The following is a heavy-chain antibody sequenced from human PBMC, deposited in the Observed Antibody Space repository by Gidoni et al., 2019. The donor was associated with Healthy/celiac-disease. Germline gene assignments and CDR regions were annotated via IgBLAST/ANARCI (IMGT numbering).Heavy chain of an antibody. D-gene: IGHD6-19*01. Sequence: QVQLVESGGGVVQPGRSLRLSCAASGFTFSGYAMHWVRQAPGKGLEWVAVISYDGSNKYYADSVKGRFTISRDNSKNTLYLQMNSLRAEDTAVYYCARDPYGGYSSYFDYWGQGTLVTVSS. J-gene: IGHJ4*02. CDR2: ISYDGSNK. CDR1: GFTFSGYA. CDR3: ARDPYGGYSSYFDY. V-gene: IGHV3-30-3*01.